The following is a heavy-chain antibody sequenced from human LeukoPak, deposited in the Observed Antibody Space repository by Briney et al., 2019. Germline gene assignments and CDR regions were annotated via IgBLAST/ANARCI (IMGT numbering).Heavy chain of an antibody. CDR2: IYYSGST. CDR3: ARQYCGSTGCYPYFDY. Sequence: PPETLCLTYTVSGGSISGYYWSWLRQTPGKGLGWSGYIYYSGSTNYNPSLKSRVTISVDTSKNQFSLKLSSVTAADTAVYYCARQYCGSTGCYPYFDYWGQGTLVTVSS. CDR1: GGSISGYY. J-gene: IGHJ4*02. D-gene: IGHD2-2*01. V-gene: IGHV4-59*01.